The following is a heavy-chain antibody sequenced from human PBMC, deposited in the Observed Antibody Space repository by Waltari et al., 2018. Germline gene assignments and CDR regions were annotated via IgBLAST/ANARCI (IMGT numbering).Heavy chain of an antibody. V-gene: IGHV1-8*03. CDR2: MNPNSGNT. Sequence: QVQLVQSGAEVKKPGASVKVSCKASGYTFTSYDINWVRQATGQGLEWMGWMNPNSGNTGYAQKFQGRVTITRNTSISTAYMELSSLRSEDTAVYYCARGEAAARRYYYYYMDVWGKGTTVTISS. D-gene: IGHD2-2*01. CDR1: GYTFTSYD. J-gene: IGHJ6*03. CDR3: ARGEAAARRYYYYYMDV.